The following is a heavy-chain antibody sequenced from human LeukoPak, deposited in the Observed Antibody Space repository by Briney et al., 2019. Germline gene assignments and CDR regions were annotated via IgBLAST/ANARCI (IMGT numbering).Heavy chain of an antibody. CDR1: GGSFSGYY. Sequence: TSETLSLTCAVYGGSFSGYYWSWIRQPPGKGLEWIGEINHSGSTNYNPSLKSRVTISVDTSKNQFSLKLSSVTAADTAVYYCANYYDSRGKYDSYYGMDVWGQGTTVTVSS. CDR3: ANYYDSRGKYDSYYGMDV. CDR2: INHSGST. D-gene: IGHD3-22*01. J-gene: IGHJ6*02. V-gene: IGHV4-34*01.